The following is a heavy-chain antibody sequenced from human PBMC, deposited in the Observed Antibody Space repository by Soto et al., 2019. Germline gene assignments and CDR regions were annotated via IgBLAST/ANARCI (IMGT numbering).Heavy chain of an antibody. D-gene: IGHD6-19*01. CDR2: IYSGGST. V-gene: IGHV3-53*04. J-gene: IGHJ4*02. CDR3: ARDQYNSGWYFSEY. CDR1: GFTVSMTY. Sequence: EVQLVESGGGLVQPGGSLRLSCEASGFTVSMTYMSWVRQAPGKGLEWVSVIYSGGSTYYADSVKGRFTISRHNTQNTLYLQMNNLRAEDTAVYYCARDQYNSGWYFSEYWGQGTLVTVSS.